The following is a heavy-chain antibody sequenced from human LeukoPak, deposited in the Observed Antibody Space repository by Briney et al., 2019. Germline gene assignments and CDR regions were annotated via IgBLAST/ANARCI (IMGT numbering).Heavy chain of an antibody. Sequence: PSETLSLTCTVSGGSISSYYWSWIRQPPGKGLEWIGYIYYSGSTNYNPSLKSRVTISVDTSKNQFSLKLSSVTAADTAVYYCARVEGPRGFPFDYWGQGTLVTVSS. J-gene: IGHJ4*02. CDR2: IYYSGST. CDR3: ARVEGPRGFPFDY. V-gene: IGHV4-59*01. CDR1: GGSISSYY.